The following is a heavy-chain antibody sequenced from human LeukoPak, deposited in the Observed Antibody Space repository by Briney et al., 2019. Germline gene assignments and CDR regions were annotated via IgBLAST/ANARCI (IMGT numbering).Heavy chain of an antibody. Sequence: PSETLSLTCTVSGGSISSYYWSWIRQPPGKGLEWIGYIYYSGSTNYNPSLKSRVTISVDTSKNQFSLKLSSVTAADTAVYYCARVGGSYGEYFQHWGQGTLVTVSS. CDR1: GGSISSYY. V-gene: IGHV4-59*01. CDR3: ARVGGSYGEYFQH. D-gene: IGHD4-17*01. CDR2: IYYSGST. J-gene: IGHJ1*01.